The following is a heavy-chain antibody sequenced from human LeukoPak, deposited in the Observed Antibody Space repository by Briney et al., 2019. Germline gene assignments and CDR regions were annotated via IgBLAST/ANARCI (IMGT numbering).Heavy chain of an antibody. D-gene: IGHD5-24*01. CDR1: GFPLTYYG. CDR3: AKDSGEMATNWDFDY. J-gene: IGHJ4*02. CDR2: ISYDGNKK. Sequence: PGGSLRLSCAASGFPLTYYGMHWVRQAPGKGLEWVALISYDGNKKYYADSVKGRFTTSRDNSENTHYLQMNNLRVEDTAIYYCAKDSGEMATNWDFDYWGQGTLVTVSS. V-gene: IGHV3-30*18.